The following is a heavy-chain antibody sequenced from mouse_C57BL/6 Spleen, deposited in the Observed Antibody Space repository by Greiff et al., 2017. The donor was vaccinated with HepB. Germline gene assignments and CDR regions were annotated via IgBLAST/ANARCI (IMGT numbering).Heavy chain of an antibody. Sequence: VNLVESGAELARPGASVKMSCKASGYTFTSYTMHWVKQRPGQGLEWIGYINPSSGYTKYNQKFKDKATLTADKSSSTAYMQLSSLTSEDSAVYDCARWYYGSSYEWFADWGQGTMVTVSA. D-gene: IGHD1-1*01. J-gene: IGHJ3*01. CDR3: ARWYYGSSYEWFAD. CDR1: GYTFTSYT. V-gene: IGHV1-4*01. CDR2: INPSSGYT.